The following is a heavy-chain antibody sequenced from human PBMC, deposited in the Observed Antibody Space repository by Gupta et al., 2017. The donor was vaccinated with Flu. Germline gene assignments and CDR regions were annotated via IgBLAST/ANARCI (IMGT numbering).Heavy chain of an antibody. CDR2: IYTSGST. CDR3: ARDAQSSENYDSSGFVD. CDR1: GGSISSGSYY. V-gene: IGHV4-61*02. Sequence: QVQLQESGPGLVKPSQTLSLTCTVSGGSISSGSYYWSWIRQPAGKGLEWIGRIYTSGSTNYNPSLKSRVTISVDTSKNQFSLKLRSVTAADTAVYYCARDAQSSENYDSSGFVDWGQGTLVTVSS. J-gene: IGHJ4*02. D-gene: IGHD3-22*01.